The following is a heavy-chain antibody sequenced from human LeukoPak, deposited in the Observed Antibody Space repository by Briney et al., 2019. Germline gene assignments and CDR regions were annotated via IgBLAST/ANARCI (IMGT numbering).Heavy chain of an antibody. D-gene: IGHD1-26*01. J-gene: IGHJ4*02. CDR3: ARGEQLNYFAY. CDR2: ISSSGTTE. Sequence: GGSLRLSCAASGFTFSSYETSWVRQAPGKGLEWISYISSSGTTEKYADSVRGRFTISRDNAKNSLYLQMYSLRAEDTAVYYCARGEQLNYFAYWGQGILVTVSS. CDR1: GFTFSSYE. V-gene: IGHV3-48*03.